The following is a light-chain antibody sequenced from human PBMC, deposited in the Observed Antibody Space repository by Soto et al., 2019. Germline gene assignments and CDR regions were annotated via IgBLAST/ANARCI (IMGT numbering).Light chain of an antibody. CDR3: SSYAGDNSGV. J-gene: IGLJ1*01. CDR2: QVS. V-gene: IGLV2-8*01. CDR1: SSDVGGCDY. Sequence: QSVLTQPPSASASPGQSVTISCTGTSSDVGGCDYVSWYQQHPGKAPKLMIYQVSKRPSGVPDRFSGSKSGNTASLTVSGLQAEDEADYYCSSYAGDNSGVFGTGTKVTVL.